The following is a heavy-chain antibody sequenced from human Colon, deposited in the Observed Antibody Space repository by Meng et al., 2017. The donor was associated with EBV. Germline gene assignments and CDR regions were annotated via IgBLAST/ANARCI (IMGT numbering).Heavy chain of an antibody. V-gene: IGHV4-31*03. CDR2: IYYSGST. Sequence: GQLQVSGPGLVKHSQTLSLPCTVSGGSISSGGYYWSWIRQHPGKGLEWIGYIYYSGSTYYNPSLKSRVTISIDTSKNQFSLKLSSVTAADTAVYYCARGPSRWLQFSFDYWGQGTLVTVSS. J-gene: IGHJ4*02. CDR1: GGSISSGGYY. D-gene: IGHD5-24*01. CDR3: ARGPSRWLQFSFDY.